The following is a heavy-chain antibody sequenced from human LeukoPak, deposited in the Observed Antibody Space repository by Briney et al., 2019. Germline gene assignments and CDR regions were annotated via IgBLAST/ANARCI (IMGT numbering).Heavy chain of an antibody. J-gene: IGHJ6*03. CDR3: AKVHGSGRYFYYYYYMDV. D-gene: IGHD3-10*01. CDR2: ISGNGGST. V-gene: IGHV3-23*01. CDR1: GFAFSDYA. Sequence: GGSLRLSCAASGFAFSDYAMSWVRQAPGKGLEWVSTISGNGGSTYYAGSVKGRFSISRDNSQNTLYLQMNSLRAEDTAVYYCAKVHGSGRYFYYYYYMDVWGKGTTVTVSS.